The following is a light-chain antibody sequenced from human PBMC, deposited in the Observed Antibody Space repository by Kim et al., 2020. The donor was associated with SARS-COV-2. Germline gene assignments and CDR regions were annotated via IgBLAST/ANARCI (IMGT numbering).Light chain of an antibody. CDR2: STN. CDR3: VLYMGSGISM. V-gene: IGLV8-61*01. Sequence: GGTVTRTCGLSSGSVSTGYHPSWYQQTPGQAPRTLIYSTNTRSSGVPDRFSGSILGNKAVLTITGAQADDESDYYCVLYMGSGISMFGGGTQLTVL. J-gene: IGLJ3*02. CDR1: SGSVSTGYH.